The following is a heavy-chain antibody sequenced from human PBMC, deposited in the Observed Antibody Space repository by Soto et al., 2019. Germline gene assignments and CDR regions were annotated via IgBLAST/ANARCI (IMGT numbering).Heavy chain of an antibody. CDR1: GFTFSSYG. D-gene: IGHD6-13*01. J-gene: IGHJ3*02. CDR3: ARDPSSSWSLDAFDI. Sequence: QVQLVESGGGVVQPGRSLRLSCAASGFTFSSYGMHWVRQAPGKGLEWVAVIWYDGSNKYYADSVKGRFTISRDNSKNTLYLQMNSLRAEDTAVYYCARDPSSSWSLDAFDIWGQGTMVTVSS. V-gene: IGHV3-33*01. CDR2: IWYDGSNK.